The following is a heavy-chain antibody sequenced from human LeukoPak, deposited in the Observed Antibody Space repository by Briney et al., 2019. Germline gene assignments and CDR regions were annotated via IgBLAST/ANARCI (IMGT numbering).Heavy chain of an antibody. CDR1: GGSFSGYY. V-gene: IGHV4-34*01. CDR2: INHSGST. J-gene: IGHJ5*02. D-gene: IGHD2/OR15-2a*01. Sequence: PSETLSLTCAVYGGSFSGYYWSWIRQPPVKGLEWIGEINHSGSTNYNPSLKSRVTISVDTSKNQFSLKLSSVTAADTAVYYCARHVKRFNWFDPWGQGTLVTVSS. CDR3: ARHVKRFNWFDP.